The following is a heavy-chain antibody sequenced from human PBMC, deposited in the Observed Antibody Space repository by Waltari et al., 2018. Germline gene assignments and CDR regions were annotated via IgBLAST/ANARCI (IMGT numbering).Heavy chain of an antibody. J-gene: IGHJ4*02. CDR2: INHSGST. V-gene: IGHV4-34*01. CDR3: AYTVVKGQKDY. Sequence: QVQLQQWGAGLLKPSETLSLTCAVYGGSFSGYYWSWIRQPPGKGLEWIGEINHSGSTNYNPSLKSRVTISVDTSKNKFSLKLSSVTAADTAVYYCAYTVVKGQKDYWGQGTLVTVSS. D-gene: IGHD2-15*01. CDR1: GGSFSGYY.